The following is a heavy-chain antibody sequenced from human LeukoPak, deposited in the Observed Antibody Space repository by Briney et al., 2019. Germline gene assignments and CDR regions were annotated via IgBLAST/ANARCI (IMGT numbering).Heavy chain of an antibody. CDR3: ARAYRGVVPAAIALYYFDY. Sequence: ASVKVSCKASGYTFTSYDINWARQATGQGLEWMGWMNPNSGNTGYAQKFQGRVTMTRNTSISTAYMELSSLRSEDTAVYYCARAYRGVVPAAIALYYFDYWGQGTLVTVSS. J-gene: IGHJ4*02. D-gene: IGHD2-2*01. V-gene: IGHV1-8*01. CDR1: GYTFTSYD. CDR2: MNPNSGNT.